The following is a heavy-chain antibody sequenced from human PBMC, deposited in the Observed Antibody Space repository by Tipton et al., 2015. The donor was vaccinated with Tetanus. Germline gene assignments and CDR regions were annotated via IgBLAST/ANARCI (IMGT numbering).Heavy chain of an antibody. Sequence: TLSLTCTVSGASINAGGYLWTWARQHPGKGLEWIGNIYYTERTSYTPSLDGRVSISVDTSKNQFFLRLTSVTAADTAVYYCARAGSDYGDKENGFDIWGQGTSVTVSS. D-gene: IGHD4-17*01. J-gene: IGHJ3*02. V-gene: IGHV4-31*03. CDR3: ARAGSDYGDKENGFDI. CDR2: IYYTERT. CDR1: GASINAGGYL.